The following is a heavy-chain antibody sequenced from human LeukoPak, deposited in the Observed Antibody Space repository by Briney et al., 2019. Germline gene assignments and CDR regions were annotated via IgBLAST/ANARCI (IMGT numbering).Heavy chain of an antibody. CDR2: TYYTGST. D-gene: IGHD3-16*01. CDR3: ARLGASPGPPHYVYYGMDF. V-gene: IGHV4-39*01. CDR1: GGSISSRSYY. J-gene: IGHJ6*02. Sequence: SETLSLTCSVSGGSISSRSYYWGWVRLPPGKGLEWLGSTYYTGSTYYNPSLRRRVSISGDTSKNQVSLKVNSVTAADTAVYYCARLGASPGPPHYVYYGMDFWGQGTTVTVS.